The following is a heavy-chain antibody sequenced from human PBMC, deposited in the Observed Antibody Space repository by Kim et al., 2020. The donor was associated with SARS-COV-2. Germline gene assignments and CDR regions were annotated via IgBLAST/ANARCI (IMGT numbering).Heavy chain of an antibody. Sequence: SETLSLTCTVSGDSVSNADYFWSWIRQPQGRGLEWIGDIQYSGSTKYNSSLGSRATITLDTSKNVFSLILNSVTAADTAQYHCARGVGDKTQRYEDWVAPWGQGTLVTVSS. CDR3: ARGVGDKTQRYEDWVAP. J-gene: IGHJ5*02. V-gene: IGHV4-61*03. CDR1: GDSVSNADYF. D-gene: IGHD2-21*01. CDR2: IQYSGST.